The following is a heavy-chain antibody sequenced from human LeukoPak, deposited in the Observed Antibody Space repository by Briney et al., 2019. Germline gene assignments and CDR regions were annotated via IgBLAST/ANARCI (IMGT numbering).Heavy chain of an antibody. CDR1: GFTFSSYA. J-gene: IGHJ4*02. D-gene: IGHD5-18*01. CDR2: FSGSGCST. V-gene: IGHV3-23*01. Sequence: GGSQRLSCAASGFTFSSYAMSWVRHAPGKGLECISGFSGSGCSTYYADSVKGRFPLPRDNSRNTVYLQMNSLRAEDTAVYYCANDLGWIQLNLGRGQGTLVTVSS. CDR3: ANDLGWIQLNLG.